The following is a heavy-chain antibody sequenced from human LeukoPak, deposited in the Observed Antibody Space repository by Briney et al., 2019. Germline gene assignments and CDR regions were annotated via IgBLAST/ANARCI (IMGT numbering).Heavy chain of an antibody. CDR3: VTGYYEPFDN. CDR2: ISDTGKT. Sequence: PETLSHTCSVSGASFSSYYWGWIRQSPGKGLEWLGYISDTGKTDYNPSLKSRGTLSLDTSKNQFSLRLTSVTAADTAVYYCVTGYYEPFDNWGQGTMVTVSS. D-gene: IGHD3-3*01. CDR1: GASFSSYY. V-gene: IGHV4-59*01. J-gene: IGHJ4*02.